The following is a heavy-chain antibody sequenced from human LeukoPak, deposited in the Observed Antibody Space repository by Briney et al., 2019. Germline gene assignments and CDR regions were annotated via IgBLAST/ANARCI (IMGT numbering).Heavy chain of an antibody. CDR3: AKVTIFGVVPYYFDY. CDR1: GFTFSSYA. CDR2: IRGSGGST. D-gene: IGHD3-3*01. V-gene: IGHV3-23*01. Sequence: GGSLRLFCAASGFTFSSYAMRWVRQAPGKGREWVSAIRGSGGSTYYADSVRGRFTIARANTKNTLYLQMNSLRAEDTAVYYCAKVTIFGVVPYYFDYWGQGTLVTVSS. J-gene: IGHJ4*02.